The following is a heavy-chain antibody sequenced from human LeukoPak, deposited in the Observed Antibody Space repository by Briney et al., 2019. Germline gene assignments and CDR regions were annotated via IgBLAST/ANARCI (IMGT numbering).Heavy chain of an antibody. V-gene: IGHV1-46*01. D-gene: IGHD3-22*01. CDR1: GYTFTSYY. J-gene: IGHJ4*02. CDR2: INPSGGST. CDR3: ARDSPSYYYDSSGYYVYYFDY. Sequence: ASVKVSCKASGYTFTSYYMHWVRQAPGQGLEWMGIINPSGGSTSYAQKLQGRVTMTTDTSTSTAYMELRSLRSDDTAVYYCARDSPSYYYDSSGYYVYYFDYWGQGTLVTVSS.